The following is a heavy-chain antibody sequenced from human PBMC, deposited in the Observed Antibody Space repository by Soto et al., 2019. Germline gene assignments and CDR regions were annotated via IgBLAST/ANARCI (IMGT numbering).Heavy chain of an antibody. CDR3: VRQTLASLALFGKDV. D-gene: IGHD2-2*01. CDR2: TYFMSKWNY. J-gene: IGHJ6*02. V-gene: IGHV6-1*01. CDR1: VDSVSANNAA. Sequence: SQNLSLTCSISVDSVSANNAAWNWIRQSPSRCLEWLGRTYFMSKWNYDYAESGKIRLTITQDTTNNKISLQLHSVTPEDAAVYYFVRQTLASLALFGKDVWGQWTSVTV.